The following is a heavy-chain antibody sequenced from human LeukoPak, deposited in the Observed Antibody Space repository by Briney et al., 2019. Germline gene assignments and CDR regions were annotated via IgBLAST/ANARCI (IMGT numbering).Heavy chain of an antibody. Sequence: GGSLRLSCSASGFSVDSSYMSWVRQAPGKGLEWVSVIYSNGKEYYAESAKGRFTISRDISKNSLDLQMNRLRVEDTAVYYCARDSPTIGIDSWGQGTLVIVSS. V-gene: IGHV3-53*01. CDR1: GFSVDSSY. CDR3: ARDSPTIGIDS. J-gene: IGHJ5*01. D-gene: IGHD2-15*01. CDR2: IYSNGKE.